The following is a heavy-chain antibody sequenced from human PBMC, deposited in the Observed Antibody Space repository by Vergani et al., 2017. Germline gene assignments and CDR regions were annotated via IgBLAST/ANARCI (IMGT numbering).Heavy chain of an antibody. CDR1: GFTFDDYA. Sequence: EVQLVESGGGLVQPGRSLRLSCAASGFTFDDYAMHWVRQAPGKGLEWVSGISWNSGSIGYADSVKGRFTISRDNSKNTLYLQMNSLRAEDTAVYYCARDGSWGSLVWFDPWGQGTLVTVSS. J-gene: IGHJ5*02. CDR2: ISWNSGSI. D-gene: IGHD3-10*01. CDR3: ARDGSWGSLVWFDP. V-gene: IGHV3-9*01.